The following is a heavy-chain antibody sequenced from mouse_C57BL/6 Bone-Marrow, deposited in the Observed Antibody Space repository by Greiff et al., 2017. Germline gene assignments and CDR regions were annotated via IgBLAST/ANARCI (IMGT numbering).Heavy chain of an antibody. CDR2: IWSGGST. CDR1: GFSLTSYG. J-gene: IGHJ4*01. D-gene: IGHD1-1*01. CDR3: ARNTTVAPYAMDY. Sequence: VKLMESGPGLVQPSQSLSITCTVSGFSLTSYGVHWVRQSPGKGLEWLGVIWSGGSTDYNAAFISRLSISKDNSKSQVFFKMNSLQADDTAIYYCARNTTVAPYAMDYWGQGTSVTVSS. V-gene: IGHV2-2*01.